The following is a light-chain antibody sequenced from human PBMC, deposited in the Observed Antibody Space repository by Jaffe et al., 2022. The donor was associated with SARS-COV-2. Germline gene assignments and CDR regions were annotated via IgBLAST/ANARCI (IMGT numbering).Light chain of an antibody. V-gene: IGKV1-39*01. CDR1: QSISTY. CDR2: GAS. CDR3: QQSYSVSWT. Sequence: DIQMTQSPSSLSASVGDRATFTCRASQSISTYLNWYQQKPGKAPEVLIYGASNVQSGVPSRFSGSGSGTDFTLTISSLQAEDFATYYCQQSYSVSWTFGQGTKVEI. J-gene: IGKJ1*01.